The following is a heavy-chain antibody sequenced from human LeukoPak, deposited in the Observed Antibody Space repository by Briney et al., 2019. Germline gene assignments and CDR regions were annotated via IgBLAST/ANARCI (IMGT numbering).Heavy chain of an antibody. CDR1: GYTFTNYW. D-gene: IGHD3-10*01. V-gene: IGHV5-51*01. CDR2: IYPGTSET. J-gene: IGHJ5*02. CDR3: ARHRGAQVPPGTDWFDP. Sequence: PGESLKISCKGSGYTFTNYWIGWVRQMPGKGLEWMGIIYPGTSETRYSPSFQGQVTMSADKSITTAYLQWSSLKASDTAMYYCARHRGAQVPPGTDWFDPWGQGTLVTVSS.